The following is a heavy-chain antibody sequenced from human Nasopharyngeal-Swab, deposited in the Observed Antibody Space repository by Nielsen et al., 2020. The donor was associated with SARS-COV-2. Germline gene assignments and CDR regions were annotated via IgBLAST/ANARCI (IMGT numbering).Heavy chain of an antibody. V-gene: IGHV3-30-3*01. J-gene: IGHJ5*02. CDR1: GFTFSSYA. CDR3: ANWFDP. Sequence: GGSLRLSCAASGFTFSSYAMHWVRQAPGKGLEWVAVISYDGSNKYYADSVKGRFTISRANSKNTLYLQMNSLRAEDTAVYYCANWFDPWGQGTLVTVSS. CDR2: ISYDGSNK.